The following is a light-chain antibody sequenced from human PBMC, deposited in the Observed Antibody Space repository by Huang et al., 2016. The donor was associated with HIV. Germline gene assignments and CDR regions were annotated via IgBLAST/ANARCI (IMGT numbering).Light chain of an antibody. Sequence: DIQMTQSPPSLSASVGDRVTFTCRANQNITKSLNWYQQKPGKAPKRLIYTASTLESGVPSRFSGSGSGSRFTLNIRNLQPEDFATYYCQQSFSVPRTFGRGT. CDR3: QQSFSVPRT. CDR1: QNITKS. CDR2: TAS. V-gene: IGKV1-39*01. J-gene: IGKJ4*01.